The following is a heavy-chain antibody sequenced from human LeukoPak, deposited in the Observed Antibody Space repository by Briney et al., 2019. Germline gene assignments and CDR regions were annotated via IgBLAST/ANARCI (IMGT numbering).Heavy chain of an antibody. V-gene: IGHV4-59*01. Sequence: SETLSLTCTVSGGSISSYYWSWLRQPPGKGLEWIGYIYYSGSTNYNPSLKSRVTISVDTSKNQFSLKLSSVTAADTAVYFCARVGLEVRYWYFDLWGRGTLVTVSS. CDR2: IYYSGST. J-gene: IGHJ2*01. D-gene: IGHD3-16*02. CDR1: GGSISSYY. CDR3: ARVGLEVRYWYFDL.